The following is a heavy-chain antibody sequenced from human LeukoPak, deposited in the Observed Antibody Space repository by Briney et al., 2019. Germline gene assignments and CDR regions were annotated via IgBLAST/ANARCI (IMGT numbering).Heavy chain of an antibody. CDR2: IYYSGST. V-gene: IGHV4-30-2*03. CDR1: RGSISNADYY. J-gene: IGHJ3*02. Sequence: PSQTLSLTCTVSRGSISNADYYWSWIRQHPGKGLEWIGTIYYSGSTSYNPSLTSRVTISVDTSKNQFSLNLRSVTAADTAVHFCARHKGQAEGKEAFDIWGQGTMVTVSS. CDR3: ARHKGQAEGKEAFDI. D-gene: IGHD3-10*01.